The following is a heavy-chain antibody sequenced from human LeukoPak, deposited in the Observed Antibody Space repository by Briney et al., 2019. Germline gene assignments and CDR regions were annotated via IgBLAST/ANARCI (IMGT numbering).Heavy chain of an antibody. V-gene: IGHV4-38-2*02. CDR3: ARDGGIAVAGTLDAFDI. CDR2: IYHSGST. J-gene: IGHJ3*02. Sequence: SETLSLTCTVSGYSISSGYYWGWIRQPPGKGLEWIGSIYHSGSTYYNPSLKSRVTISVDTSKNQFSLKLSSVTAADTAVYYCARDGGIAVAGTLDAFDIWGQGTMVTVSS. CDR1: GYSISSGYY. D-gene: IGHD6-19*01.